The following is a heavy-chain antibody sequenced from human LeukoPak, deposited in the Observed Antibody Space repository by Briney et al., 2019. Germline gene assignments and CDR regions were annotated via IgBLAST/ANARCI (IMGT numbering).Heavy chain of an antibody. J-gene: IGHJ4*02. D-gene: IGHD4-11*01. CDR3: ASLDYRGEGVDY. Sequence: SETLSLTCAVYGGSFSGYYWSWIRQPPGKGLEWIGEINHSGSTNYNPSLKSRVTISVDTSKNQFSLKLSSVTAADTAVYYCASLDYRGEGVDYWGQGTLVTVSS. CDR2: INHSGST. V-gene: IGHV4-34*01. CDR1: GGSFSGYY.